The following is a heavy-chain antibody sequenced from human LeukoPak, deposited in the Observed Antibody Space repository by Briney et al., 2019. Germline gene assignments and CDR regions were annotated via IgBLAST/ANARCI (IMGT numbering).Heavy chain of an antibody. J-gene: IGHJ5*02. CDR1: GGSISSSNYY. CDR2: IYYSGST. D-gene: IGHD4-11*01. Sequence: SETLSLTCTVSGGSISSSNYYWGWIRQPPGKGLEWIGSIYYSGSTDYSPSLKSRVTISVDTAKNQFSLKLSSVTAADTAVYFCARQDYGNGCFDPWGQGTLVTVSS. V-gene: IGHV4-39*07. CDR3: ARQDYGNGCFDP.